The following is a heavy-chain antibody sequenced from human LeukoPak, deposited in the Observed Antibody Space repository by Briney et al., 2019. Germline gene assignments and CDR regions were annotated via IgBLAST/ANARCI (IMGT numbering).Heavy chain of an antibody. V-gene: IGHV1-46*01. CDR3: ARADDLVVFDI. CDR1: GYTFTNYY. D-gene: IGHD2-21*01. CDR2: INPSGGGT. Sequence: ASVKVSCKASGYTFTNYYMHWVRQAPGQGLEWMGIINPSGGGTSYAQNFQGRVTMTWDTSTSTVYMELSGLRSEDTAVYYCARADDLVVFDIWGQGTMVTISS. J-gene: IGHJ3*02.